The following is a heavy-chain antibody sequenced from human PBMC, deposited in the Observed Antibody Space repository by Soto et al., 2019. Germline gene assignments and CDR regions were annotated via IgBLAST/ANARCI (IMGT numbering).Heavy chain of an antibody. CDR2: INPYNGNT. CDR1: GYTFNTYG. Sequence: QVQLVQSGAEIKKPGASVKVSCKASGYTFNTYGITWVRQAPGQGLEWMGWINPYNGNTKFAQKLQDRVTMTTAKSTSTAYMELASLRSDDTAVYYCARGCIAVTTHLCYWGQGTLVTVSS. J-gene: IGHJ4*02. CDR3: ARGCIAVTTHLCY. V-gene: IGHV1-18*01. D-gene: IGHD4-17*01.